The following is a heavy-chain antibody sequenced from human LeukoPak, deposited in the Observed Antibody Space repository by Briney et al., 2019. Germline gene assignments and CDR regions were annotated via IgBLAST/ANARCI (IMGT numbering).Heavy chain of an antibody. CDR1: GFTFSSYS. D-gene: IGHD3-22*01. CDR3: ARAVLSTYYYDSSGYPDY. J-gene: IGHJ4*02. Sequence: PGGSLRLSCAASGFTFSSYSMNWVRQAPGKGLEWVSSISSSSSYIYYADSVKGRFTISRDNAKNSLYLQMNSLRAEDTAVYYCARAVLSTYYYDSSGYPDYWGQGTLVTVSS. CDR2: ISSSSSYI. V-gene: IGHV3-21*01.